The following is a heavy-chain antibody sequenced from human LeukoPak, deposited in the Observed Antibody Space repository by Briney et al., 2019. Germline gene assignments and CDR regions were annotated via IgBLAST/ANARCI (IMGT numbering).Heavy chain of an antibody. J-gene: IGHJ4*02. CDR1: GYSFTSYW. V-gene: IGHV5-10-1*01. CDR3: ARQEYGENDY. D-gene: IGHD2-2*01. CDR2: IDPSDSYT. Sequence: GASLQISCKGSGYSFTSYWISWVRQLPGKGLEWMGRIDPSDSYTNYSPSFQGHVTISADKSISTAYLQWSSLKASDTAMYYCARQEYGENDYWGQGTLVTVSS.